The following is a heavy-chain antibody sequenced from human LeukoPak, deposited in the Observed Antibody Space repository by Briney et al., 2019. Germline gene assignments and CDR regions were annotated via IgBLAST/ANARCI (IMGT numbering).Heavy chain of an antibody. CDR2: IYYRGST. CDR1: GGSISSGGYY. D-gene: IGHD3-16*01. J-gene: IGHJ6*03. V-gene: IGHV4-31*03. Sequence: SQTLSLTCTVSGGSISSGGYYWTWIRQHPGKGLEWIGYIYYRGSTYYNPSLKSRVTISVDTSKNQFSLKLSFVTAADTALYYCARGVIDPDGGGFYFYYMDVWGKGTTVTVSS. CDR3: ARGVIDPDGGGFYFYYMDV.